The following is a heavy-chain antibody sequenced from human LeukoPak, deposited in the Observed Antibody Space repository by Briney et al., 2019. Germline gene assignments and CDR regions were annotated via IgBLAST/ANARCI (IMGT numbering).Heavy chain of an antibody. CDR2: IYPGDSDT. Sequence: GESLKISCQGSGFIFATYWIAWVRQMPGKGLEWMGVIYPGDSDTRYCPSFRGRVTISADKSSTTAYLQWRSLNASDTAIYYCARLDTVTAPFAYWGQGTLVTVSS. CDR1: GFIFATYW. V-gene: IGHV5-51*01. J-gene: IGHJ4*02. CDR3: ARLDTVTAPFAY. D-gene: IGHD4-17*01.